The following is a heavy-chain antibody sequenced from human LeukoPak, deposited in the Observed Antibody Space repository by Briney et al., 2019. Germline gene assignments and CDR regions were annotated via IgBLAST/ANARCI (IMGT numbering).Heavy chain of an antibody. CDR2: IYSGGST. D-gene: IGHD6-13*01. Sequence: GGSLRLSCAASGFTVSDNYMGWVRQAPGKGLEWVSVIYSGGSTYYADSVKGRFTISRDNSKNTLYLQMNSLRAEDTAVYYCARPSSWYRYFDYWGQGTLVTVSS. J-gene: IGHJ4*02. CDR1: GFTVSDNY. CDR3: ARPSSWYRYFDY. V-gene: IGHV3-53*01.